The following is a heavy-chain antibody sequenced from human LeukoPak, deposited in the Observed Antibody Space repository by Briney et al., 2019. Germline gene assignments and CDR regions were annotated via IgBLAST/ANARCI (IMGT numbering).Heavy chain of an antibody. CDR2: ISSSSSTI. D-gene: IGHD3-22*01. Sequence: GSLRLSCAASGFTFSSYSMNWVRPAPGKGLEWVSYISSSSSTIYYADSVKGRFTVSRDNAKNSLYLQMNSLRAEDTAVYYCLWLFRGVPYWGQGTLVTVSS. J-gene: IGHJ4*02. V-gene: IGHV3-48*01. CDR1: GFTFSSYS. CDR3: LWLFRGVPY.